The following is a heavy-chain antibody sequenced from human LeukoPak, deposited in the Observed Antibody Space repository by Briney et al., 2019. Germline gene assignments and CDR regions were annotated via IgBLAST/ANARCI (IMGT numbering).Heavy chain of an antibody. CDR3: ARVDTYYYDSSGYSSLDY. J-gene: IGHJ4*02. D-gene: IGHD3-22*01. CDR1: GFTFSSYS. CDR2: ISSSSSYI. V-gene: IGHV3-21*01. Sequence: GGSLRLSCAASGFTFSSYSMNWVRQAPGKGLEWVSSISSSSSYIYYADSVKGRFTISRDNAKNSLYLQMNSLRAEDTAVYYCARVDTYYYDSSGYSSLDYWGQGTLVTVSS.